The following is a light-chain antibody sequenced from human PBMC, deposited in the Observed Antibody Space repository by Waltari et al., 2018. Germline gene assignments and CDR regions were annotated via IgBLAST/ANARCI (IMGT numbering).Light chain of an antibody. J-gene: IGKJ5*01. CDR1: QGLYSY. CDR2: AAS. Sequence: IQLTQSPSSLSASVGVRVTITCRASQGLYSYLAWYQQEPGKAPKILIYAASTLESGVPSRFSGSGSGTDFTLTISSLQPEDFATYYCQQLNSYPITFGQGTRLESK. CDR3: QQLNSYPIT. V-gene: IGKV1-9*01.